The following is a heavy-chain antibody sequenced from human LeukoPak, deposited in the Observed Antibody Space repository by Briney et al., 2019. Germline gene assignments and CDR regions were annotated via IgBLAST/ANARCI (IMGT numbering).Heavy chain of an antibody. CDR3: AKGPYLTFDY. CDR1: GGSFSGYY. V-gene: IGHV4-34*01. Sequence: SETLSLTCAVYGGSFSGYYWSWIRQPPGKGLEWIGEINHSGSTNYNPSLKSRVTISVDTSKNQFSLKLSSVTAADTAVYYCAKGPYLTFDYWGQGTLVTVSS. J-gene: IGHJ4*02. D-gene: IGHD4/OR15-4a*01. CDR2: INHSGST.